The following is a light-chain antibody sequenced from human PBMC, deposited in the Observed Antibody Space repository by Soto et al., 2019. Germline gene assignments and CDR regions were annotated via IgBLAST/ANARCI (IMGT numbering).Light chain of an antibody. CDR3: HQYASSPQK. V-gene: IGKV3-20*01. CDR2: DAS. J-gene: IGKJ1*01. Sequence: EIVLTQSPGTLSLSPGERATLSCRASQSVAKNYLAWYQQEAGQAPRLLIYDASSRATGIPDRFSGSGSGTDFTLTISRLEPEDLAVYYCHQYASSPQKFGQGTKVQIK. CDR1: QSVAKNY.